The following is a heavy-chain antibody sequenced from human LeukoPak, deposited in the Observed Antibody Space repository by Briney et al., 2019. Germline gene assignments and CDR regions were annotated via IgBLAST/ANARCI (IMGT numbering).Heavy chain of an antibody. J-gene: IGHJ5*02. CDR2: IYSGGST. D-gene: IGHD3-10*01. CDR1: GFTVSSNY. Sequence: GGSLRLSCAASGFTVSSNYMSWVRQAPGKGLEWVPLIYSGGSTYYADSVKGRFTISRDNSKNTLYLQMNSLRAEDTAVYYCARLELFGYSLDPWGQGTLVTVSS. CDR3: ARLELFGYSLDP. V-gene: IGHV3-53*01.